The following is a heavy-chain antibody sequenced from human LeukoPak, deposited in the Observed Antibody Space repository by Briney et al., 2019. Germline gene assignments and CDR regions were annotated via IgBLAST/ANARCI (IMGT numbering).Heavy chain of an antibody. CDR1: GFTFSRYA. V-gene: IGHV3-23*01. Sequence: GGSLRLSCAASGFTFSRYAMHWVRQVPGKGLEWVSGINGSGGRTYYGDSVKGRFTISRDNSKNTLYLQMNSLRVEDTAVYYCAKGGPWFDPWGQGTLVTVSS. CDR2: INGSGGRT. CDR3: AKGGPWFDP. D-gene: IGHD3-10*01. J-gene: IGHJ5*02.